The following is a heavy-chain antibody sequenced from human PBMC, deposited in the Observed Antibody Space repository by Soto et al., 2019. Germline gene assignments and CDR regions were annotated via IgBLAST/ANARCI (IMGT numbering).Heavy chain of an antibody. CDR2: SYFSGST. V-gene: IGHV4-39*01. Sequence: QLQLQESGPGLVKPSETLSLTCTVSGGSISSSSYYWGWIRQPPGKGLEWVGGSYFSGSTYYNPSLQSRVTISVDTSKNQCSLKLRSVTAADTAVYYCARHVEGYCSSTSCYGDWFDPWGQGTLVTVSS. CDR3: ARHVEGYCSSTSCYGDWFDP. J-gene: IGHJ5*02. D-gene: IGHD2-2*01. CDR1: GGSISSSSYY.